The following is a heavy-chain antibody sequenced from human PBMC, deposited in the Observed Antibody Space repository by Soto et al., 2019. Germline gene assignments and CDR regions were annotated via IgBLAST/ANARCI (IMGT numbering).Heavy chain of an antibody. V-gene: IGHV4-59*01. J-gene: IGHJ4*02. CDR2: MYYSGST. CDR1: GGSISSYY. CDR3: ARGTFGVVKD. Sequence: QVQLQESGPGLVKPSETLSLTCTVSGGSISSYYWSWIRQSPGKGLEWIGYMYYSGSTNYNPSLMSRVTISIDTSRYQFSLKLSSVTAADTAVYYCARGTFGVVKDWGQGTLVTVSS. D-gene: IGHD3-3*01.